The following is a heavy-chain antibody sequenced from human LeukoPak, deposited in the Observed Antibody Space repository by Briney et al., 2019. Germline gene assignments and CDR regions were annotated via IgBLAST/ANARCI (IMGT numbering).Heavy chain of an antibody. Sequence: SETLTLTCTVSGGSVSSGSSFWSWIRQPPGKGLEWIGYIYHSGNTNYNPSLKSRVTISVDTSKSQLSLKLNSVTAADTAVYYCARDRNYYDSSGYYFANWGQGTLVTVSS. J-gene: IGHJ4*02. D-gene: IGHD3-22*01. CDR3: ARDRNYYDSSGYYFAN. CDR1: GGSVSSGSSF. CDR2: IYHSGNT. V-gene: IGHV4-61*01.